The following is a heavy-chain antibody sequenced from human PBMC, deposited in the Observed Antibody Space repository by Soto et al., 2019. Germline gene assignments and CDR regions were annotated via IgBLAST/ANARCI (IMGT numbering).Heavy chain of an antibody. CDR1: GGSISSSNW. CDR3: AKYCSSTSCYGGEDAFDI. D-gene: IGHD2-2*01. CDR2: IYHSGST. V-gene: IGHV4-4*02. Sequence: QVQLQESGPGLVKPSGTLSLTCAVSGGSISSSNWWSWVRQPPGKGLEWIGEIYHSGSTNYNPSPKSRVTISVDKSKNQFSLNLSSVTAADTAVYYCAKYCSSTSCYGGEDAFDIWGQGTMVTVSS. J-gene: IGHJ3*02.